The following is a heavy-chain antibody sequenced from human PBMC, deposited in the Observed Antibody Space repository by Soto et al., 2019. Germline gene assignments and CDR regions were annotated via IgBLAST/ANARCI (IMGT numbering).Heavy chain of an antibody. CDR3: ARARTRIAVAVFFDY. D-gene: IGHD6-19*01. CDR2: IYYSGST. Sequence: KTSETLYLTCTVSGGSISSSSYYWGWIRQPPGKGLEWIGSIYYSGSTYYNPSLKSRVTVSVDTSKNQFSLKLSSVTAADTAVYYCARARTRIAVAVFFDYWGQGTLVTVSS. J-gene: IGHJ4*02. V-gene: IGHV4-39*01. CDR1: GGSISSSSYY.